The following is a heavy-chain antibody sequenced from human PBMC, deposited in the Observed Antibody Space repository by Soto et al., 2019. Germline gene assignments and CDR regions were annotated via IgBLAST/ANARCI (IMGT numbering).Heavy chain of an antibody. D-gene: IGHD1-1*01. CDR3: ARDHPTVVMAPEPIDY. J-gene: IGHJ4*02. CDR1: GYTFTSYG. CDR2: ISAYNGNT. V-gene: IGHV1-18*04. Sequence: EASVKVSCKASGYTFTSYGISWVRQAPGQGLEWMGWISAYNGNTNYAQKLQGRVTMTTDTSTSTAYMELRSLRSDDTAVYYCARDHPTVVMAPEPIDYWGQGTLVTVSS.